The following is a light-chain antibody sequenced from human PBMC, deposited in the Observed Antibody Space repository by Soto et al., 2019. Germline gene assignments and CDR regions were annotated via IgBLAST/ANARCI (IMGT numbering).Light chain of an antibody. Sequence: DIVMTQSPDSLAVSLGERATINCKASQSILYSSNNKSYLAWYQQKPGQPPKLLIYWAFTRESGVPDRFSGSWSGTDFTLTISSLQAEDVAVYYCQQYYNTPLTFGGGTKVQIK. J-gene: IGKJ4*01. CDR1: QSILYSSNNKSY. CDR2: WAF. CDR3: QQYYNTPLT. V-gene: IGKV4-1*01.